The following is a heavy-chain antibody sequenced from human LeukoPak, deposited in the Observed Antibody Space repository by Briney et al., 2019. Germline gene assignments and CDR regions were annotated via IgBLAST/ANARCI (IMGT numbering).Heavy chain of an antibody. CDR3: ARDRGSSWFDP. CDR2: IYYSGST. J-gene: IGHJ5*02. Sequence: SETLSLTCTVSGGSVSSGSYYWSWIRQPPGKGLEWIGYIYYSGSTNYNPSLESRVTISVDTSKNQFSLKLSSVTAADTAVYYCARDRGSSWFDPWGQGTLVTVSS. V-gene: IGHV4-61*01. D-gene: IGHD6-6*01. CDR1: GGSVSSGSYY.